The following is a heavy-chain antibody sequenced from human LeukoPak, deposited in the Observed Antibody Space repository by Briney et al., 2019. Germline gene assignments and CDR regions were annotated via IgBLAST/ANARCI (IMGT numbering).Heavy chain of an antibody. V-gene: IGHV4-59*01. D-gene: IGHD5-18*01. J-gene: IGHJ5*02. Sequence: PSETLSLTCTVSGGSISSYYWSWIRQPPGKGLEWIGYIYYSGSTNYNPSLKSRVTISVDTSKNQFSLKLSSVTAADTAVYYCARTTTAEYGYGYNWFDPWGQGTLVTVSS. CDR2: IYYSGST. CDR1: GGSISSYY. CDR3: ARTTTAEYGYGYNWFDP.